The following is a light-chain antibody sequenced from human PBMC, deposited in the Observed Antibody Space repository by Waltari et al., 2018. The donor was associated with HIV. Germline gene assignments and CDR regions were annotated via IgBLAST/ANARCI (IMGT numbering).Light chain of an antibody. V-gene: IGKV1-39*01. Sequence: DIQMTQSPSSLSASLGDRVTITCRASLTINIYVNWYRQKPGKAPDLLIYAASRLQSGVPTRFSGTGSKTDFTLTINGLQGEDFATDDCQQSYSGLTFGPGTKVDV. CDR1: LTINIY. CDR2: AAS. J-gene: IGKJ3*01. CDR3: QQSYSGLT.